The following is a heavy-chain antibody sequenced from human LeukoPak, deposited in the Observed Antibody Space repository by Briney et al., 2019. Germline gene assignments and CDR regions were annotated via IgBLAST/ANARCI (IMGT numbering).Heavy chain of an antibody. CDR3: ARQGGAVAGRAVDY. D-gene: IGHD6-19*01. CDR2: IYYSGST. CDR1: GASLSGYY. J-gene: IGHJ4*02. Sequence: SSETLSLTCTVSGASLSGYYWSWIRQPPGKGLEWIGYIYYSGSTDYNPSLKSRVTISVDTSKNQFSLKLSSVTAADTAVYYCARQGGAVAGRAVDYWGQGTLVTVSS. V-gene: IGHV4-59*08.